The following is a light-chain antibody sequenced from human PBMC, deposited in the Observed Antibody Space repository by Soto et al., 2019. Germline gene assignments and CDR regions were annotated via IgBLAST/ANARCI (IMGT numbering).Light chain of an antibody. V-gene: IGKV1D-12*01. J-gene: IGKJ5*01. CDR2: ATS. CDR1: QDVGRW. CDR3: QQARSFPVT. Sequence: DIQMYQSLSSLSASVGDTVSITCRSSQDVGRWLSWYQQKPGKAPKILIFATSALQSGVPSRFSGSGSGTDFTLTISSLQSEDFATYYCQQARSFPVTFCQGTLIEI.